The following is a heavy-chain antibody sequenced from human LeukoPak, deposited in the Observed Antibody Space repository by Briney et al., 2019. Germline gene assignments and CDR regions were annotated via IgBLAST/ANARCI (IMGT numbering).Heavy chain of an antibody. J-gene: IGHJ4*02. CDR2: IYPGDSDT. V-gene: IGHV5-51*01. Sequence: GESLKISCKGSGYSFTSYWIGWVRQMPGKGLEWMGIIYPGDSDTRYSPSFQGQVTISADKSISTACLQWSSLKASDTAMYYCARQLAVSSINSDYWGQGTLVTVSS. CDR3: ARQLAVSSINSDY. CDR1: GYSFTSYW. D-gene: IGHD2-8*02.